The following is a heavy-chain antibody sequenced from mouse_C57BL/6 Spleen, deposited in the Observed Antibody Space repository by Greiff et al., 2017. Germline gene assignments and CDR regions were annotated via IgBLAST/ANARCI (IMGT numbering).Heavy chain of an antibody. D-gene: IGHD2-13*01. V-gene: IGHV5-17*01. Sequence: EVQRLESGGGLVKPGGSLKLSCAASGFTFSDYGMHWVRQAPEQGLAWVAYISSGSSTLYYADTVKGRFTISTDNAYNTLFLQMTSLRTEETAMYYFARTHCDGGYAVDYWGQGTSVTVSA. CDR1: GFTFSDYG. J-gene: IGHJ4*01. CDR3: ARTHCDGGYAVDY. CDR2: ISSGSSTL.